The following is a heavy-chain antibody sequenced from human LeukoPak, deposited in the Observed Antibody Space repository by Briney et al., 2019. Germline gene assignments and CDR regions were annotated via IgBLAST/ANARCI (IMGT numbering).Heavy chain of an antibody. D-gene: IGHD4-17*01. CDR1: GGSISSSSYY. J-gene: IGHJ4*02. CDR3: ARVRGDYPGEGYYFDY. V-gene: IGHV4-39*07. Sequence: SETLSLTCTVSGGSISSSSYYWGWIRQPPGKGLEWIGSIYHSGSTYYNPSLKSRVTISVDTSKNQFSLKLSSVTAADTAVYYCARVRGDYPGEGYYFDYWGQGTLVTVSS. CDR2: IYHSGST.